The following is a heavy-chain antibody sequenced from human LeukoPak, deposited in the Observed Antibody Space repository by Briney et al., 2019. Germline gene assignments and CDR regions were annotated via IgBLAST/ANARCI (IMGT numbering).Heavy chain of an antibody. CDR1: GGSISGYY. D-gene: IGHD2-15*01. CDR3: AKYGVVLPPGSHIPHWFDP. V-gene: IGHV4-59*01. J-gene: IGHJ5*02. Sequence: SETLSLTCTVSGGSISGYYWTWIRQPPGKGLEWIGYIYYSGSTNYHPSLESRVTLSVDTSKKQFSLKLSSVTAADTAVYYCAKYGVVLPPGSHIPHWFDPWGQGCLVTVSS. CDR2: IYYSGST.